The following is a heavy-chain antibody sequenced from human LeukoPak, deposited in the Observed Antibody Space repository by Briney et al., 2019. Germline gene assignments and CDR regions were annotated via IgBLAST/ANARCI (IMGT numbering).Heavy chain of an antibody. CDR2: ISGSGGST. CDR1: GFTFSSYA. CDR3: VRGGLGRSLDF. D-gene: IGHD3-10*01. Sequence: GGSLRLSCEASGFTFSSYAMSWVRQAPGKGLEWVSAISGSGGSTYYADSMKGRFTISRDNSKNTLYLQMNSLRAEDTALYFCVRGGLGRSLDFWGQGTLVTVSS. J-gene: IGHJ4*02. V-gene: IGHV3-23*01.